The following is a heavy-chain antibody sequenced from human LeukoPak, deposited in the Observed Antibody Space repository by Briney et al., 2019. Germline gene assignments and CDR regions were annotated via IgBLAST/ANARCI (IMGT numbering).Heavy chain of an antibody. CDR1: GVTFSGYS. D-gene: IGHD4-23*01. V-gene: IGHV3-21*01. Sequence: AGGSLRLSCAASGVTFSGYSMNWVRQAPGKGLEWVSAITATSLHIYYADSVKGRFTISRDNAKNSLYLQMNSLRVEDTALYYCARVRSVGGNPHASNIWGQGTMVTVSS. J-gene: IGHJ3*02. CDR2: ITATSLHI. CDR3: ARVRSVGGNPHASNI.